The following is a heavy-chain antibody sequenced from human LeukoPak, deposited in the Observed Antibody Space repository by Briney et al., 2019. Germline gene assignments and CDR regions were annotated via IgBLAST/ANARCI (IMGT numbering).Heavy chain of an antibody. J-gene: IGHJ4*02. CDR3: VKEFGGHSYGAYFDY. CDR2: LYNAGST. Sequence: GGSLRLSCVASGFTVSNKYMSWVRQAPGKGLEWVSVLYNAGSTYYADSVKGRFTISRDNSKNTLYLQMYSLRAEDTAVYYCVKEFGGHSYGAYFDYWGQGTLVTVSS. V-gene: IGHV3-53*01. D-gene: IGHD5-18*01. CDR1: GFTVSNKY.